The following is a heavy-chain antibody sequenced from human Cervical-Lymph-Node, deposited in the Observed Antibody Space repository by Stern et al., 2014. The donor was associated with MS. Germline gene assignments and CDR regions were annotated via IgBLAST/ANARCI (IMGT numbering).Heavy chain of an antibody. D-gene: IGHD1-1*01. CDR1: GYTFTSYY. CDR3: ASRVGGTALAR. Sequence: QVQLVESGAEVKKPGASVKVSCKTSGYTFTSYYLHWVRQASGRGLEWIGRMNPSRGGTNYAPKLQGRVTMTRDTSMNTAYMELDNLRSDDTAVFYCASRVGGTALARWGQGTLVTVSS. V-gene: IGHV1-2*06. J-gene: IGHJ4*02. CDR2: MNPSRGGT.